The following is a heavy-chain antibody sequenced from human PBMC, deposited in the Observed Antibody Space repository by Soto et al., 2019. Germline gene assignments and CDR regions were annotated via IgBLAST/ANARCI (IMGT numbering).Heavy chain of an antibody. J-gene: IGHJ6*02. V-gene: IGHV3-30-3*01. CDR2: ISYDGSNK. Sequence: SLRLSCAASGFTFSSYAMHWVRQAPGKGLEWVAVISYDGSNKYYADSVKGRFTISRDNSKNTLYLQMNSLRAEDTAVYYCARGGSGFYGMDVWGQGTTVTVPS. D-gene: IGHD6-19*01. CDR3: ARGGSGFYGMDV. CDR1: GFTFSSYA.